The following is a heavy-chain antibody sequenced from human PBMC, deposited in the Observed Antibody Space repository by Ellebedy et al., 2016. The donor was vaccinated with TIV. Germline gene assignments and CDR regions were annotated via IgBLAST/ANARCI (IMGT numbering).Heavy chain of an antibody. CDR1: DASINYFY. D-gene: IGHD7-27*01. V-gene: IGHV4-59*01. J-gene: IGHJ4*02. Sequence: MPGGSLRLSCTVSDASINYFYWSWLRQPPGKRLEWIGYVYFRGHTNYNPSLESRVTISVDTSKNLFSLKLNSVTTADTAIYYCASGPWAELGKADFDFWGQGELVTVSS. CDR3: ASGPWAELGKADFDF. CDR2: VYFRGHT.